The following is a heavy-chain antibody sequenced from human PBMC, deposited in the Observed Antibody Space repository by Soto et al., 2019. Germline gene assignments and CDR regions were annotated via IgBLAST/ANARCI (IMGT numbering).Heavy chain of an antibody. J-gene: IGHJ5*02. CDR2: INPDNGNT. Sequence: QVQLVQSGAEVKKPGASVKISCKASGYTFTRYTMNWVRQAPGQRLEWMGWINPDNGNTKSSQKFQDIVIITRDTSASTAYMDLSSLRSEDTAVYYCAGGIATGQLDPWGQGTLVTVSS. D-gene: IGHD2-15*01. CDR3: AGGIATGQLDP. CDR1: GYTFTRYT. V-gene: IGHV1-3*01.